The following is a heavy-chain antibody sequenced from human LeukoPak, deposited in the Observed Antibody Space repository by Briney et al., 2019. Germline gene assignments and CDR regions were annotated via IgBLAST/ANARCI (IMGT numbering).Heavy chain of an antibody. CDR3: ERVLLWFGELSDY. V-gene: IGHV3-30-3*01. CDR1: GFTFSSYA. J-gene: IGHJ4*02. CDR2: MSYDGTNI. D-gene: IGHD3-10*01. Sequence: GGSLRLSCAASGFTFSSYAMHGVRQAPGRRREWVAVMSYDGTNIFYSDSVKGRFTISRDNSKNTLFLQMNSLRAEDTAVYYCERVLLWFGELSDYWGQGTLVTVSS.